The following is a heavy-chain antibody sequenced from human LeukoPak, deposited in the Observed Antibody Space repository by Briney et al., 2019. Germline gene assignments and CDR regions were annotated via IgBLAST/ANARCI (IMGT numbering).Heavy chain of an antibody. D-gene: IGHD1-26*01. CDR1: GYTFTGYY. Sequence: ASVKVSCKASGYTFTGYYMHWVRQAPGQGLEWMGWINPNSGGTNYAQKFQGRVTMTRDTSISTAYMELSRLRSDDTAVYYCAREPRGVGASFDYWGQGTLVTVSS. V-gene: IGHV1-2*02. J-gene: IGHJ4*02. CDR3: AREPRGVGASFDY. CDR2: INPNSGGT.